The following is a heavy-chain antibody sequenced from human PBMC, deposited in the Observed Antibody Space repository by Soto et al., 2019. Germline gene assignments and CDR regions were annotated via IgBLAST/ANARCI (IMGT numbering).Heavy chain of an antibody. J-gene: IGHJ4*02. V-gene: IGHV3-48*01. Sequence: GGSLRLSCAASGFTFSSYSMNWVRQAPGKGLEWVSYISSSSSTIYYADSVKGRFTISRDNAKNSLYLQMNSLRAEDTAVYYCARGRDRGDFDYWGQGTLVTVSS. D-gene: IGHD2-21*02. CDR3: ARGRDRGDFDY. CDR1: GFTFSSYS. CDR2: ISSSSSTI.